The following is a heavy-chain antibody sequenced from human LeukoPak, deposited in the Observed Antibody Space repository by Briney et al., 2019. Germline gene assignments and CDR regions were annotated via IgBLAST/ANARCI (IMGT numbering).Heavy chain of an antibody. CDR1: GGSFSGYY. Sequence: SETLSLTCAVYGGSFSGYYWSWIRQPPGKGLEWIGEINHSGSTNYNPSLKSRVTISVDTSKNQFSLKLSSVTAADTAVYYCAGTSLSGSYSFNWFDPWGQGTLVTVSS. D-gene: IGHD3-10*01. CDR2: INHSGST. CDR3: AGTSLSGSYSFNWFDP. J-gene: IGHJ5*02. V-gene: IGHV4-34*01.